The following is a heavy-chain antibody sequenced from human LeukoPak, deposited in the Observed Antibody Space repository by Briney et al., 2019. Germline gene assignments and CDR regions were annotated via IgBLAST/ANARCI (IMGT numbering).Heavy chain of an antibody. CDR1: GFTFSTYT. CDR2: ISSSSTST. Sequence: GGSLRLSCAASGFTFSTYTMNWVRQAPGKGLEWVSSISSSSTSTYYADSVRGRFTISRDNAKNSLYLHLNSLRPEDTAVYYCARDEGTTEYYFDYWGQGTLVTVSS. J-gene: IGHJ4*02. V-gene: IGHV3-21*01. D-gene: IGHD4-17*01. CDR3: ARDEGTTEYYFDY.